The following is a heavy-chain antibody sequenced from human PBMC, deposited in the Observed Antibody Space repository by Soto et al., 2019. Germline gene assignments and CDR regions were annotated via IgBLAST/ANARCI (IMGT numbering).Heavy chain of an antibody. J-gene: IGHJ4*02. CDR2: ISAYSGNT. Sequence: QVQLVQSGAEVKKPGASVKVSCKAYGYTFSSYGLSWVRQAPGQGLEWMGWISAYSGNTVYTQRFKGRLTMATDTSTGTAYMELRSLLSDDTAVYYCARDFYQSSGYCDYWGQGTLVTVSS. CDR3: ARDFYQSSGYCDY. CDR1: GYTFSSYG. V-gene: IGHV1-18*01. D-gene: IGHD3-22*01.